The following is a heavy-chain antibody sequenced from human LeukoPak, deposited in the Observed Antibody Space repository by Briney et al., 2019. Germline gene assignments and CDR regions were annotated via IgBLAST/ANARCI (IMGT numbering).Heavy chain of an antibody. CDR1: GFSFSSYW. Sequence: PGGSLRLSCATSGFSFSSYWMTWVRQAPGKGLEWVASIKLGEYERSYVDSVKGRFTISRDNAKSSPSLEMNSLGAEDTAMYFCARVQYTALVYSPHFDNWGQGILVTVS. V-gene: IGHV3-7*01. J-gene: IGHJ4*02. CDR3: ARVQYTALVYSPHFDN. D-gene: IGHD5-18*01. CDR2: IKLGEYER.